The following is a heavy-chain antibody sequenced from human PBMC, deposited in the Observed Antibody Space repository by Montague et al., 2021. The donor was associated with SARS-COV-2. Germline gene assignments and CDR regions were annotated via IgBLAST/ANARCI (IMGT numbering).Heavy chain of an antibody. V-gene: IGHV4-31*03. J-gene: IGHJ4*02. CDR2: IYYSGST. CDR1: GGSISSGGYY. D-gene: IGHD3-9*01. Sequence: TLSLTCTVSGGSISSGGYYWSWICQHPGKGLEWIGYIYYSGSTYYNPSLKSRVTISVYTSKNQFSLKLSSVTAADTAVYYCARYDRRYSDGGYFDYWGQGTLVTVSS. CDR3: ARYDRRYSDGGYFDY.